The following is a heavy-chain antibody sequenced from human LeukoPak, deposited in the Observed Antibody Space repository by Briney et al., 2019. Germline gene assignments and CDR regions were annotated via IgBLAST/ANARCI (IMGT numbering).Heavy chain of an antibody. J-gene: IGHJ3*02. Sequence: PGESLKISCKGSGYSFMNNWIGWVRQMPGKGLEWMGIIYPGDSDTRYSPSSQGQVTISADKSISTAYLQWSSLRASDTAMYYCAKFHYYYGSGIFDAFDIWGLGTMVTVSS. D-gene: IGHD3-10*01. V-gene: IGHV5-51*01. CDR3: AKFHYYYGSGIFDAFDI. CDR1: GYSFMNNW. CDR2: IYPGDSDT.